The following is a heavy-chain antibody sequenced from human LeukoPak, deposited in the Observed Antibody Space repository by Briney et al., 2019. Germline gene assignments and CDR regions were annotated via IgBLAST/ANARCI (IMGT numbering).Heavy chain of an antibody. CDR3: ARDPCSSINCPLRF. CDR1: GGSLSGSY. D-gene: IGHD2-2*01. J-gene: IGHJ4*02. CDR2: MNHSGRT. Sequence: SETLSLTCAVSGGSLSGSYCNWVRQSPAGGLEWIGEMNHSGRTNYNPSLQSRVTISLDTTRSQFSLILRSVTAADTAVYYCARDPCSSINCPLRFWGQGTLVTVSS. V-gene: IGHV4-34*01.